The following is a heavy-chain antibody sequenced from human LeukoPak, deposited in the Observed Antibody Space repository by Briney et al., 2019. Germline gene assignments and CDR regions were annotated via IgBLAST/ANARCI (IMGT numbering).Heavy chain of an antibody. V-gene: IGHV1-2*02. CDR1: GYTFTGYY. CDR3: ARWAVTLGAFDT. D-gene: IGHD4-17*01. Sequence: ASVKVSCKASGYTFTGYYMHWVRQAPGQGLEWMGWINPNSGGTNYAQKFQGRVTITRDTSISTAYMELSRLRSDDTAVYYCARWAVTLGAFDTWGQGTMVTVSS. J-gene: IGHJ3*02. CDR2: INPNSGGT.